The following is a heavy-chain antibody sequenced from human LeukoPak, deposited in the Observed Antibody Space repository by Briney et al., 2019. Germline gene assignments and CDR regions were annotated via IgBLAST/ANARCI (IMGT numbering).Heavy chain of an antibody. CDR1: GYTFTSYY. CDR3: ARDFPSYSGSYYYGMDV. V-gene: IGHV1-46*01. J-gene: IGHJ6*02. D-gene: IGHD1-26*01. Sequence: ASVKVSCKASGYTFTSYYMHWVRQAPGQGLEWMGIINPSGGSTSYAQKFQGRVTMTRDTSTSTVYMELSSLRSEDTAVYYCARDFPSYSGSYYYGMDVRGQGTTVTVSS. CDR2: INPSGGST.